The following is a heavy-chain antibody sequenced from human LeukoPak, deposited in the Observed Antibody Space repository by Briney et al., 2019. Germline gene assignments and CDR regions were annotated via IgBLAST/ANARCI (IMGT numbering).Heavy chain of an antibody. CDR2: IYSGGST. CDR1: GFTVSSNY. V-gene: IGHV3-53*01. J-gene: IGHJ4*02. CDR3: ARAVNWNYQEGYYFDY. D-gene: IGHD1-7*01. Sequence: GGSLRLSCAASGFTVSSNYMSWVRQAPGKGLEWVSVIYSGGSTYYADSVKGRFTISRDNSKNTLYLQMNSLRAEDTAVYYCARAVNWNYQEGYYFDYWGQGTLVTVSS.